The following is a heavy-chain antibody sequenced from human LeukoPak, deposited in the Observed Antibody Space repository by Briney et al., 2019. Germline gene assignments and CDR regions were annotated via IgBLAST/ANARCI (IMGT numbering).Heavy chain of an antibody. CDR3: ASSRGEGYSYGLDAFDY. V-gene: IGHV1-69*13. Sequence: SVKVSCKASGGTFISYAISWVRQAPGQGLEWMGGTIPIFGTANYAQKFQGRVTITADESTSTAYMELSSLRSEDTAVYYCASSRGEGYSYGLDAFDYWGRGTLVTVSS. CDR1: GGTFISYA. CDR2: TIPIFGTA. J-gene: IGHJ4*02. D-gene: IGHD5-18*01.